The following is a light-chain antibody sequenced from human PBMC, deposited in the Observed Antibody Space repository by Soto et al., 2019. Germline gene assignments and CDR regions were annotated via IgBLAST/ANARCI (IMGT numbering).Light chain of an antibody. J-gene: IGKJ1*01. CDR1: QSITTY. V-gene: IGKV1-39*01. Sequence: DIQMTQSPSSLSASVGDRVTITCRASQSITTYLNWYQQKSGEVPKLLIYAAARLQTGVPSRFSGSGSGTDFTLTISSLQPEDFATYYCQQAYGAPPTFGQGTKVEIK. CDR2: AAA. CDR3: QQAYGAPPT.